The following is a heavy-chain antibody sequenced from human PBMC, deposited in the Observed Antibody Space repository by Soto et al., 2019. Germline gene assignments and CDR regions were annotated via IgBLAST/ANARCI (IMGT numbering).Heavy chain of an antibody. V-gene: IGHV3-74*01. J-gene: IGHJ4*02. CDR2: INSDGSST. CDR1: GFTFSSYW. D-gene: IGHD2-21*02. Sequence: EVQLVESGGGLVQPGGSLRLSCAASGFTFSSYWMHWVRQAPGKGLVWVSRINSDGSSTSYADSVKGRFTISRDNAKNGLYVQMNSLRGEDTAVYYCARVVTAIPGGSDDWGQGTLVTVSS. CDR3: ARVVTAIPGGSDD.